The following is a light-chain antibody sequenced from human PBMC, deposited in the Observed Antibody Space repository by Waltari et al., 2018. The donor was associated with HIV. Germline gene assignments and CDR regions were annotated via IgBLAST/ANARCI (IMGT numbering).Light chain of an antibody. V-gene: IGKV1-12*01. J-gene: IGKJ4*01. CDR1: QNIRTS. CDR3: QQANSFPHT. CDR2: EAS. Sequence: DIQMTQYPSFVSASVGDRVSITCRASQNIRTSLAWYQRGPGEAPSLLIYEASRLQGGVPSRFSGSGSGTSFILNIDKLQAEDFAMYYCQQANSFPHTFGGGT.